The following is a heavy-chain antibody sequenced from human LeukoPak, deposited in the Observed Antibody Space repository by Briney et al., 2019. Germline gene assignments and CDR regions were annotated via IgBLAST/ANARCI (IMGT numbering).Heavy chain of an antibody. V-gene: IGHV4-39*01. CDR2: IYYSGST. D-gene: IGHD2-21*01. CDR3: ARQNSRLGDCYDY. CDR1: GFTFSNYA. Sequence: PGGSLRLSCAASGFTFSNYAMSWVRQAPGKGLEWIGSIYYSGSTYYNPSLKSRVTISVDTSKNQFSLKLSSVTAADTAVYYCARQNSRLGDCYDYWGQGTLVTVSS. J-gene: IGHJ4*02.